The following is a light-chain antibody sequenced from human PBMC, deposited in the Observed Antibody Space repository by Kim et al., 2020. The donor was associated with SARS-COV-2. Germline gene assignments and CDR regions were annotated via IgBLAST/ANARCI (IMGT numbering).Light chain of an antibody. CDR1: NIGNKN. V-gene: IGLV3-21*04. Sequence: SYELTQPPSVSVAPGKTARITCGGDNIGNKNVHWYQQKPGQAPALVIYYDRDRPSGIPERFSGSNSGNTATLTISRVEAGDEADYYCQVWDSSNDHYVFGTGTKVTVL. CDR2: YDR. J-gene: IGLJ1*01. CDR3: QVWDSSNDHYV.